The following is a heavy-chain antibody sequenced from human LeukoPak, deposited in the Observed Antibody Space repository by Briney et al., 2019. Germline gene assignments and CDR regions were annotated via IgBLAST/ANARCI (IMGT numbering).Heavy chain of an antibody. CDR1: GGSISSGSYY. Sequence: SETLSLTCTVSGGSISSGSYYWSWIRQPARKGLEWIGRIYTSGSTNYNPSLKSRVTMSVDTSKNQFSLKLSSVTAADTAVYYCAKSSSYSGSYFVYWGQGTLVTVSS. D-gene: IGHD1-26*01. V-gene: IGHV4-61*02. CDR2: IYTSGST. J-gene: IGHJ4*02. CDR3: AKSSSYSGSYFVY.